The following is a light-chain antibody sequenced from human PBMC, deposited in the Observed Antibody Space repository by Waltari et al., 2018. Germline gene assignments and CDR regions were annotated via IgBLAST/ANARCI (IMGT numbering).Light chain of an antibody. CDR3: SSYTNRATLRV. Sequence: QSALAQPASVSGSPGQSIAISCTGTSRYIGNYNYVSGYQQHPGKAPKLILYEVSDRPSGVSRRFSGSKSGNKATLTISGLQADDEADYYCSSYTNRATLRVFGTGTKVTVL. V-gene: IGLV2-14*01. CDR1: SRYIGNYNY. J-gene: IGLJ1*01. CDR2: EVS.